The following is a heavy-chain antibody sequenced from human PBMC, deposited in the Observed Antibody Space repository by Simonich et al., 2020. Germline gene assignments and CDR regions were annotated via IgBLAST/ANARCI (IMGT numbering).Heavy chain of an antibody. CDR3: ARDRGSSYYFDD. CDR1: GFTFSGCA. CDR2: ISYDGSNK. Sequence: GGGVVQPGRSLSLPCAASGFTFSGCALPWFRQAPGKGLEWGAVISYDGSNKYYEDSVKGRFTISRDNSKNTLYLQMNSLRAEDTAVYYCARDRGSSYYFDDLGQGTLVTVAS. J-gene: IGHJ4*02. D-gene: IGHD6-6*01. V-gene: IGHV3-30*07.